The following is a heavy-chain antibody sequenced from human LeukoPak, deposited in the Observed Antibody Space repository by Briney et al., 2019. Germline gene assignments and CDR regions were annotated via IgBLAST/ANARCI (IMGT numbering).Heavy chain of an antibody. CDR3: ARRSYEGGSSAFDI. J-gene: IGHJ3*02. CDR1: GYSFASYW. CDR2: IYPGDSDT. D-gene: IGHD5-12*01. Sequence: GESLKISCRYSGYSFASYWFGWVRHMPGKGLEWIGVIYPGDSDTRYSPSFEGQVTISGDKSTSTAFLQWSSLRASDTAMYYCARRSYEGGSSAFDIWGQGTMVIVSA. V-gene: IGHV5-51*01.